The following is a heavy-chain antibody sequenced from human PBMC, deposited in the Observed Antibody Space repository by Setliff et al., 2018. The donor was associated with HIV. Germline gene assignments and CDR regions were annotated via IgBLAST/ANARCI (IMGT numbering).Heavy chain of an antibody. CDR1: GGSVSSDY. CDR3: ARGNNDLESFDY. Sequence: SETLSLTCSVSGGSVSSDYWSWIRQSGGEGLEWIGRIYASGKTTFNPSLKSRVRMSVDTSKNQFSLKLTSVTASDTAVYYCARGNNDLESFDYWGQGALVTVSS. V-gene: IGHV4-4*07. D-gene: IGHD3-3*01. J-gene: IGHJ4*02. CDR2: IYASGKT.